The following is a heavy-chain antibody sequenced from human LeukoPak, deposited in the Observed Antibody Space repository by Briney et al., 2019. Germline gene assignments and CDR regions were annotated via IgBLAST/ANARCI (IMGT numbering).Heavy chain of an antibody. CDR1: GFTFSDHH. CDR3: TTENWYVFEN. V-gene: IGHV3-7*03. J-gene: IGHJ4*02. D-gene: IGHD1-1*01. CDR2: ITLDGSDS. Sequence: GGSLSLSCAASGFTFSDHHMDWVRQAPGKGLEWVATITLDGSDSYYVDSVKGRFTVSRDNAKNSLYLQMNSLRVEDTAVFYCTTENWYVFENWGQGSLVTVSS.